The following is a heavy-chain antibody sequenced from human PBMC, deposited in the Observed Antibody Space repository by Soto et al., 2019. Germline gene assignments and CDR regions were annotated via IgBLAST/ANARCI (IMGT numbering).Heavy chain of an antibody. CDR1: GFTFGDHG. CDR2: IRSETLGGTI. V-gene: IGHV3-49*04. CDR3: AKDGYNYYEF. J-gene: IGHJ4*02. Sequence: AGGSLRLSFAVSGFTFGDHGMSWVRQAPGKGLGWVGFIRSETLGGTIDYAASVKGRFVISRDDSKGIAYLHMNSLKTEYTATYFCAKDGYNYYEFWGRGTLVTVSS. D-gene: IGHD5-12*01.